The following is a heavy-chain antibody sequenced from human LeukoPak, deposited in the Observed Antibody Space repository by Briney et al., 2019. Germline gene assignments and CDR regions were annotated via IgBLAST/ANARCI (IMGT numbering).Heavy chain of an antibody. D-gene: IGHD1-1*01. Sequence: GGSLRLSCEASGFTFSSYWMSWVRQAPGKGLEWVAHIKEDESDEYYVDSVRGRFTASRDNAKDSVNLQMNSLRVEDTAVYYCARWRGRQSEFDYWGQGTLVTVSS. V-gene: IGHV3-7*01. CDR2: IKEDESDE. J-gene: IGHJ4*02. CDR1: GFTFSSYW. CDR3: ARWRGRQSEFDY.